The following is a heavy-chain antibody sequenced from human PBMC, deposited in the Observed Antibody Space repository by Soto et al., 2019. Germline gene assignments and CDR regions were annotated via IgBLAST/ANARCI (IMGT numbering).Heavy chain of an antibody. Sequence: EVQLVESGGGLVQPGGSLRLSCAASGFTFSSYSMNWVRQAPGKGLEWVSYISSSSSTIYYADSVKGRFTISRDNAKXXXXLXXXXLXAXXXXXXXXAREGGDLNWFDPWGQGTLVTVSS. CDR1: GFTFSSYS. D-gene: IGHD4-17*01. V-gene: IGHV3-48*01. CDR3: AREGGDLNWFDP. J-gene: IGHJ5*02. CDR2: ISSSSSTI.